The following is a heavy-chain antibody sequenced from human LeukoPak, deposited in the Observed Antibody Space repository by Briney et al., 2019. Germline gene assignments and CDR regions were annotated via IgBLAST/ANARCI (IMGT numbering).Heavy chain of an antibody. Sequence: SETLSLTCAVYGGSFSGYYWGWIRQPPGKGLEWIGEINHSGSTNYNPSLKSRVTISVDTCKNQFSLKLSSVTAADTAVYYCAIHIVVVPAAKKKNWFDPWGQGTLVTVSS. D-gene: IGHD2-2*01. CDR2: INHSGST. CDR3: AIHIVVVPAAKKKNWFDP. CDR1: GGSFSGYY. J-gene: IGHJ5*02. V-gene: IGHV4-34*01.